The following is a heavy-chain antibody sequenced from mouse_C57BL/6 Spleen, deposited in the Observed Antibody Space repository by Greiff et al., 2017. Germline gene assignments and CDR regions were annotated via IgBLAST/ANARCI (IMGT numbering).Heavy chain of an antibody. D-gene: IGHD2-3*01. J-gene: IGHJ4*01. CDR2: IYPGSGST. CDR3: ARNWFDGYYVRAMDY. Sequence: QVQLQQPGAELVKPGASVKMSCKASGYTFTSYWITWVKQRPGQGLEWIGDIYPGSGSTNYNEKFKSKATLTVDTSSSTAYMQLSSLTSEDSAVYYCARNWFDGYYVRAMDYWGQGTSVTVSS. CDR1: GYTFTSYW. V-gene: IGHV1-55*01.